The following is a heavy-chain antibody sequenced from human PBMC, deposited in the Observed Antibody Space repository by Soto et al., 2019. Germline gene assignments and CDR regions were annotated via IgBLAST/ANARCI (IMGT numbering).Heavy chain of an antibody. Sequence: QVQLMQSGAEVKKLGDSVKVSCKASGDTFTDYYIHWVRQAPGQGLEWMGTVNPSGGHTTYAQHFLGRVTMTRDTSTSTLYMELTSLTSDDTAIYYCARGGHVVVVTAALDYWGQGTLVTVSS. CDR3: ARGGHVVVVTAALDY. CDR2: VNPSGGHT. J-gene: IGHJ4*02. V-gene: IGHV1-46*01. CDR1: GDTFTDYY. D-gene: IGHD2-21*02.